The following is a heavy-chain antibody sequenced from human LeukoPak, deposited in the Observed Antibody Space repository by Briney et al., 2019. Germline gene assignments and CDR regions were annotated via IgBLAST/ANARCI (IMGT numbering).Heavy chain of an antibody. Sequence: SETLSLTCTVSGYSISSGYYWGWIRQPPGKGLEWIGSIYHSGSTYYNPSLKSRVTISVDTSKNQFSLKLSSVTAADTAVYYCARVFRGDTSSYYFDYWGQGTLVTVSS. J-gene: IGHJ4*02. V-gene: IGHV4-38-2*02. CDR2: IYHSGST. D-gene: IGHD3-10*01. CDR1: GYSISSGYY. CDR3: ARVFRGDTSSYYFDY.